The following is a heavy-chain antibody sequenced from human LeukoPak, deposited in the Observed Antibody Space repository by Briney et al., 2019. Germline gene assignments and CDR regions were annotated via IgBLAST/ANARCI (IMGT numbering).Heavy chain of an antibody. V-gene: IGHV3-7*01. J-gene: IGHJ3*02. CDR1: GFTFSSYW. CDR2: INQGGSEK. Sequence: PGGSLRLSCAASGFTFSSYWMSWVRQAPEKGLEWVANINQGGSEKYYVDSVRGRFTISRDNAKNSLYLQMNSLRAEDTAVYYCARDDSRYVWGSYRSDAFDIWGQGTMVTVSS. CDR3: ARDDSRYVWGSYRSDAFDI. D-gene: IGHD3-16*02.